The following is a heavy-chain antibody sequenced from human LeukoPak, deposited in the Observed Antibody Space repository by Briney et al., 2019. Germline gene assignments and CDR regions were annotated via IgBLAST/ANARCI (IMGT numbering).Heavy chain of an antibody. CDR3: ARDYTDYGMDV. CDR2: IYYSGST. J-gene: IGHJ6*02. V-gene: IGHV4-31*03. Sequence: SETLSLTCTVSGGSISSGGYYWSWIRQHPGKGLEWIGYIYYSGSTYYNPSLKSRVTISVDTSKNQFSLKLSSVTAADPAVYYCARDYTDYGMDVWGQGTTVTVSS. D-gene: IGHD3-16*01. CDR1: GGSISSGGYY.